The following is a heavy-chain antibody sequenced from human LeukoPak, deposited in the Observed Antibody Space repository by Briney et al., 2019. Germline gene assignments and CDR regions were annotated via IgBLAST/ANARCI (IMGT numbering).Heavy chain of an antibody. CDR1: GGSFSGYY. Sequence: SETLSLTCAVYGGSFSGYYWSWIRQPPGKGLEWIGEINHSGSTNYNPSLKSRVTISVDTSKNQFSLKLSSVTAADTAVYYCARALGIVEAFDIWGQGTMVTVSS. V-gene: IGHV4-34*01. CDR3: ARALGIVEAFDI. CDR2: INHSGST. J-gene: IGHJ3*02. D-gene: IGHD7-27*01.